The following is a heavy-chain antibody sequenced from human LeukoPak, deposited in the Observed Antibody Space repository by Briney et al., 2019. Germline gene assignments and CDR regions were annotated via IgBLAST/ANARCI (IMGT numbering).Heavy chain of an antibody. Sequence: GRSLRLSCAASGFTFANYRMSWVRQAPGEGLEWVSTVNADGGNTYYADSVKGRFTISRDNSKSTLILQMNSLRVEDTALYYCTKRVKYGGTWDHFADWGQGTLVTVSS. CDR2: VNADGGNT. J-gene: IGHJ4*02. D-gene: IGHD1-26*01. CDR1: GFTFANYR. V-gene: IGHV3-23*01. CDR3: TKRVKYGGTWDHFAD.